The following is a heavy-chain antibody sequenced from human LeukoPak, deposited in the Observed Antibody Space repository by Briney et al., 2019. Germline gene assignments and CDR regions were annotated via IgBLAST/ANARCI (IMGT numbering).Heavy chain of an antibody. CDR3: ARRAGAYSHPYDY. CDR2: ISGSGGST. V-gene: IGHV3-23*01. CDR1: GFTFSIYA. Sequence: GGSLRLSCAASGFTFSIYAMSWVRQAPGKGLEWVSAISGSGGSTYYADSVKGRFTISRDNSKDTLYLQMNSLRAEDTAVYYCARRAGAYSHPYDYWGQGTLVTVSS. J-gene: IGHJ4*02. D-gene: IGHD4/OR15-4a*01.